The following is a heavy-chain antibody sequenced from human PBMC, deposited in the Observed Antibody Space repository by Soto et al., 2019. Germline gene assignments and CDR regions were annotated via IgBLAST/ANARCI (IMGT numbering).Heavy chain of an antibody. V-gene: IGHV6-1*01. D-gene: IGHD5-12*01. J-gene: IGHJ3*02. CDR3: AREEMATTDAFDI. CDR1: GDSVSSNSAA. CDR2: TYYRSKWYN. Sequence: SQTLSLTCAISGDSVSSNSAAWNWIRQSPSRGLEWLGRTYYRSKWYNDNTVPVKSRITINPDTTKNQFSLQLNSVTPEDTAVYYCAREEMATTDAFDIWGQGTMVTVSS.